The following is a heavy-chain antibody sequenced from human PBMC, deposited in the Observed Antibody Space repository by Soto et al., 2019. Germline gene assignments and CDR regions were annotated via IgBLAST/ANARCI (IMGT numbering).Heavy chain of an antibody. D-gene: IGHD2-21*01. CDR3: AIIPSHYYYYMDV. J-gene: IGHJ6*03. V-gene: IGHV4-34*01. CDR2: INHSGST. CDR1: GGSFSGYY. Sequence: QVQLQQWGAGLLKPSETLSLTCAVYGGSFSGYYWTWIRQPPGKGLEWIGEINHSGSTNYNPSLKSRDTISVDTSKIHFSHKLSSVTAADTAVYYCAIIPSHYYYYMDVWGKGTTVTVSS.